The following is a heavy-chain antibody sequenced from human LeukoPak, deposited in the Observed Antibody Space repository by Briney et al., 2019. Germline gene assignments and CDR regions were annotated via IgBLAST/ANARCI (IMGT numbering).Heavy chain of an antibody. V-gene: IGHV1-2*02. D-gene: IGHD3-10*01. Sequence: ASVKVSCKASGYTFMDSYMHWVRQAPGQRPEWMAWINPNGGETHYAQKFRGRVILTLDTSISTAYMELNSLQYDDSAIYYCARDLTAGSSDYWGPGTLVTVPS. J-gene: IGHJ4*02. CDR2: INPNGGET. CDR1: GYTFMDSY. CDR3: ARDLTAGSSDY.